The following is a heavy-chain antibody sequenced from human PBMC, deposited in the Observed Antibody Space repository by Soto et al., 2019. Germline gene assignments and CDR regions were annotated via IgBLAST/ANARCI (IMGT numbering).Heavy chain of an antibody. Sequence: GASVKVSCKTSGYTFTTFFLHWMRQAPGQRLEWMGWINPANGDTMYSQKFLGRVSNTRDTSATTAYMELTYLTSEDTAIYYCARGPSSGCFDSWGQGTLVTVS. CDR1: GYTFTTFF. CDR3: ARGPSSGCFDS. D-gene: IGHD5-12*01. V-gene: IGHV1-3*01. CDR2: INPANGDT. J-gene: IGHJ4*02.